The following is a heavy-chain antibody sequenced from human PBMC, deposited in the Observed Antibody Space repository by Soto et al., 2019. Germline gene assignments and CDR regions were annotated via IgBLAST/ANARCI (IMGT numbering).Heavy chain of an antibody. D-gene: IGHD2-21*01. CDR2: ISSNGGST. CDR3: ARARGSGGCDFAY. V-gene: IGHV3-64*01. Sequence: EVQLVESGGGLVQPGGSLRLSCAASGFTFSSYAMHWVRQAPGKGLEYVSAISSNGGSTYYANSVKGRFTISRDNSKNTLYLQMGSLRAEDMAVYYCARARGSGGCDFAYWGQGTLVTVSS. J-gene: IGHJ4*02. CDR1: GFTFSSYA.